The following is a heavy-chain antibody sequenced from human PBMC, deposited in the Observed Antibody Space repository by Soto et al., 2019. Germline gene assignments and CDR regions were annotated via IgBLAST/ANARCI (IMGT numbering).Heavy chain of an antibody. CDR2: IYSGGTT. V-gene: IGHV3-53*01. CDR3: AKDGYTHGQPDY. Sequence: PGGSLRLSCAASGFSVSRDYMNWVRQAPGRGLEWVSVIYSGGTTDYADSVKGRFTISRGNSKNTVYLQMNSLRADDTAVYYCAKDGYTHGQPDYWGQGTLVTVS. CDR1: GFSVSRDY. D-gene: IGHD5-18*01. J-gene: IGHJ4*02.